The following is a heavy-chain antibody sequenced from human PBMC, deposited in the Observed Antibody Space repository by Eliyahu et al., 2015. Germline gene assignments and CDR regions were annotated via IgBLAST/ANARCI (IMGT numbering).Heavy chain of an antibody. J-gene: IGHJ4*02. CDR2: VDPSDSDV. V-gene: IGHV5-51*01. Sequence: EVQLVQSGAEVXKPGESLXISXXGSEXXXNNYWVAWVRQRPGEGLEWMGIVDPSDSDVSYSPSFQGQVTISVDKSINTAYLQWDSLQAPDTGIYYCARRTDDWSFDYWGQGTLVTVSS. CDR1: EXXXNNYW. D-gene: IGHD3-9*01. CDR3: ARRTDDWSFDY.